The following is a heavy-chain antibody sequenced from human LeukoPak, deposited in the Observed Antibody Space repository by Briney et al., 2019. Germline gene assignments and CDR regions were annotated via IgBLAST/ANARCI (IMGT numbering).Heavy chain of an antibody. CDR1: GDSVSSNRAA. CDR2: TYYRSKWYN. CDR3: ARHLSFGSSWSRMGFWFDP. J-gene: IGHJ5*02. Sequence: SQTLSLTCAISGDSVSSNRAAWNWIRQSPSRGLEWLGRTYYRSKWYNDYAVSVKSRITIKADTSKNQFSLKLSSVTAADTAVYYCARHLSFGSSWSRMGFWFDPWGQGTLVTVSS. V-gene: IGHV6-1*01. D-gene: IGHD6-13*01.